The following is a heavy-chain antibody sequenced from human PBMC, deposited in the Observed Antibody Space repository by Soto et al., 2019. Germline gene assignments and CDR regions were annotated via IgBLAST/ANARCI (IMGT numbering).Heavy chain of an antibody. J-gene: IGHJ6*03. Sequence: SETLSLTCPVSGGSISSGGYYWSWLRQHPGKGLEWIGYIYYSGSTYYNPSLKSRVTISVDTSKNQFSLKLSSVTAADTAVYYCARGRRRAAAGKDYYYYYYMDVWGKGTTVTVSS. CDR1: GGSISSGGYY. CDR3: ARGRRRAAAGKDYYYYYYMDV. D-gene: IGHD6-13*01. CDR2: IYYSGST. V-gene: IGHV4-31*03.